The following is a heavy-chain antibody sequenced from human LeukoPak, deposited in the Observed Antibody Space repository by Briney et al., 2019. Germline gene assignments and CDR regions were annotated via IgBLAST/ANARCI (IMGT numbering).Heavy chain of an antibody. CDR1: GFTFSNYG. J-gene: IGHJ4*02. CDR3: AKDRYSYAFEYSDS. Sequence: GGSLRLSCAASGFTFSNYGMHWARQAPGKGLEWVGVIWYDGSNVKYPDSVKGRFTISRDNSKNMMYLQMNSLRAEDTAVYYCAKDRYSYAFEYSDSWGQGTLVTVSS. CDR2: IWYDGSNV. V-gene: IGHV3-33*06. D-gene: IGHD5-18*01.